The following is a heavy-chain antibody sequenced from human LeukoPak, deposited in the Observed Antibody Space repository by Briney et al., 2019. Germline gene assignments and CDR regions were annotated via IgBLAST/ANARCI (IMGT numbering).Heavy chain of an antibody. J-gene: IGHJ5*02. CDR1: GGSISSYY. Sequence: SETLSLTCTVSGGSISSYYWSWIRQPPGKGLEWIGYIYYSGSTNYNPSLKSRVTISVDTSKNQFSLKLSSVTAADTAVYYCARDSTPLKIQNWFDPWGQGTLVTVSS. V-gene: IGHV4-59*01. CDR3: ARDSTPLKIQNWFDP. D-gene: IGHD2-2*01. CDR2: IYYSGST.